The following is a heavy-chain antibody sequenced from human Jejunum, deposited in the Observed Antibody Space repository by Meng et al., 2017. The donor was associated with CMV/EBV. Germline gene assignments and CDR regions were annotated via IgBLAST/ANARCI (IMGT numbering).Heavy chain of an antibody. V-gene: IGHV4-59*01. CDR3: SRVGKDRSGGDCSFDH. Sequence: GGSIRGVSWTWIRQPPGKGLEWLGYMYYSGKPTYNPSLESRVTISLDTSKNQFSLNLRSVTAADTAVYYCSRVGKDRSGGDCSFDHWGQGTLVTVSS. CDR1: GGSIRGVS. D-gene: IGHD2-21*01. J-gene: IGHJ4*02. CDR2: MYYSGKP.